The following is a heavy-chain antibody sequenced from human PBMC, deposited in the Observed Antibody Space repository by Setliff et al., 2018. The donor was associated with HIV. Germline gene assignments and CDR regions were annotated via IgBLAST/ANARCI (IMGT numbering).Heavy chain of an antibody. D-gene: IGHD3-10*01. CDR3: ARDRAGDAFDI. Sequence: ASVKVSCKASGYTFTTYGINWVRQAPGQGLEWRGWSSAYNGNTNYAQKLQGRVTMTTDTSTSTAYMELRSLRSDDTAVYYCARDRAGDAFDIWGQGTMVTVSS. CDR1: GYTFTTYG. J-gene: IGHJ3*02. CDR2: SSAYNGNT. V-gene: IGHV1-18*01.